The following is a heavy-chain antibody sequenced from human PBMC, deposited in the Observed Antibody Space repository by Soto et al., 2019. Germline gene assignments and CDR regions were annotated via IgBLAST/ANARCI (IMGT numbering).Heavy chain of an antibody. V-gene: IGHV1-24*01. CDR2: FDPEDGET. D-gene: IGHD1-1*01. CDR1: GHTLTEFS. J-gene: IGHJ4*02. CDR3: AAGGTRWLKSPFDY. Sequence: QVQLVQSGAEVKKPGASVKVSCKVSGHTLTEFSMHWVRQAPGKGLEWMGGFDPEDGETIYAQRFQGRVTMTEDTSTDSAYMELSSLRSDATAVYYCAAGGTRWLKSPFDYWGQGTLVTVSS.